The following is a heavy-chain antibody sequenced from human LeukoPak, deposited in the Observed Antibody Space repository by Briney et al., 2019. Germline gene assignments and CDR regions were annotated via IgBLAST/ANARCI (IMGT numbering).Heavy chain of an antibody. Sequence: SETLSLTCTVSGGSISSYYWSWIRQPPGKGLEWIGSIYYSGSTYYNPSLKSRVTISVDTSKNQFSLKLSSVTAADTAVYYCARCRSYDSSGYCDAVDIWGQGTMVTVSS. CDR3: ARCRSYDSSGYCDAVDI. CDR1: GGSISSYY. CDR2: IYYSGST. D-gene: IGHD3-22*01. J-gene: IGHJ3*02. V-gene: IGHV4-39*01.